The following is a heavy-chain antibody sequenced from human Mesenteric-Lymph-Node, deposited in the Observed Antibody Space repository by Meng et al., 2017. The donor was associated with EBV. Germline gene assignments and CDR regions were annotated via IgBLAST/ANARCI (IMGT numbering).Heavy chain of an antibody. CDR3: ARGESGGYGGARPFDY. V-gene: IGHV6-1*01. CDR1: GDSVSSSSAA. J-gene: IGHJ4*02. D-gene: IGHD1-26*01. Sequence: QVQLQQSGPGLVTPSPTLSLTWVLPGDSVSSSSAAWTWIRQSPSRGLEWLGRTYYMSKWYNDYAVSVKSRTSINPDTSKNQFSLQLNSVTPEDTALYYCARGESGGYGGARPFDYWGQGTLVTVYS. CDR2: TYYMSKWYN.